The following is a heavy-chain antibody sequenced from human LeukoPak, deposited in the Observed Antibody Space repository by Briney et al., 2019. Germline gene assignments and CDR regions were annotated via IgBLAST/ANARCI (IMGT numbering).Heavy chain of an antibody. CDR1: GFTFDDYA. V-gene: IGHV3-9*01. CDR3: ARLLIVVPSN. D-gene: IGHD2-2*01. CDR2: ISWNSGSI. Sequence: GGSLRLSCAASGFTFDDYAMHWVRQAPGKGLEWVSGISWNSGSIGYADSVKGRFTISRDNAKNSLYLQMNSLRAEDTAVYYCARLLIVVPSNWGQGTLVTVSS. J-gene: IGHJ4*02.